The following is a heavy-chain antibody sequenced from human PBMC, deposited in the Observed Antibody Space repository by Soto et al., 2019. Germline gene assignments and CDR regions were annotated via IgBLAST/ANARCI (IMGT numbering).Heavy chain of an antibody. J-gene: IGHJ3*02. CDR3: AHIVVVPAAISEGFDAFDI. CDR2: ISGSGGST. D-gene: IGHD2-2*01. Sequence: GGSLRLSCAASGFTFSSYAMSWVRQAPGKGLEWVSAISGSGGSTYYADSVKGRFTISRDNSKNTLYLQMNSLRAEDTAVYYCAHIVVVPAAISEGFDAFDIWGQGTMVTVSS. CDR1: GFTFSSYA. V-gene: IGHV3-23*01.